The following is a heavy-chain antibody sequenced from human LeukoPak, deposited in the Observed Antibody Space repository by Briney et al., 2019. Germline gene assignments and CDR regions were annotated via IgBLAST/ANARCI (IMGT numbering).Heavy chain of an antibody. Sequence: PSETLSLTCAVSGASISSSTWWSWVRQPPGKGLEWIGDIHHSGTTNYGPSLKSRVTISVDTSKNQFSLKLSSVTAADTAVYYCARYSSGYYRGYWGQGTLVTVSS. CDR3: ARYSSGYYRGY. D-gene: IGHD3-22*01. CDR2: IHHSGTT. J-gene: IGHJ4*02. CDR1: GASISSSTW. V-gene: IGHV4-4*02.